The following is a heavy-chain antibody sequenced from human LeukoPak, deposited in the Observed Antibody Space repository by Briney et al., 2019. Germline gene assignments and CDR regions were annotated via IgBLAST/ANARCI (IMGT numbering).Heavy chain of an antibody. Sequence: GESLKISCKGSGYSFTSYWIGWVRQIPGKGLEWMGIIYPGDSDTRYSPSFQGQVTISADKSISTAYLQWSSLKASDTAMYYCARHRPGSSSLQNNWFDPWGQGTLVTVSS. CDR2: IYPGDSDT. V-gene: IGHV5-51*01. CDR3: ARHRPGSSSLQNNWFDP. CDR1: GYSFTSYW. J-gene: IGHJ5*02. D-gene: IGHD6-13*01.